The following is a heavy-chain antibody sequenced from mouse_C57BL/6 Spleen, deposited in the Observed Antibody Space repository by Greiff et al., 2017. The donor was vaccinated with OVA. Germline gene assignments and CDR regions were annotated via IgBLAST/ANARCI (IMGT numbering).Heavy chain of an antibody. D-gene: IGHD4-1*01. CDR3: TRAQLTGSYWYFDV. V-gene: IGHV5-9-1*02. CDR1: GFTFSSYA. CDR2: ISSGGDYI. J-gene: IGHJ1*03. Sequence: EVKLVESGEGLVKPGGSLKLSCAASGFTFSSYAMSWVRQTPEKRLEWVAYISSGGDYIYYADTVKGRFTISRDNARNTLYLQMSSLKSEDTAMYYCTRAQLTGSYWYFDVWGTGTTVTVSS.